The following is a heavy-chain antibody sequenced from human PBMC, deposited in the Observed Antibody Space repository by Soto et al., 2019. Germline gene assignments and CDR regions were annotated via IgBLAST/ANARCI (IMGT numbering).Heavy chain of an antibody. CDR2: MNPDGSEQ. D-gene: IGHD2-21*01. CDR1: GFTFSDYW. CDR3: TRDLNHDCGP. Sequence: EVHLVESGGGLVQPGGSLRLSCAASGFTFSDYWMTWVRQTPGKGLEGVAKMNPDGSEQYYLDSVKGRFTISRDNAKNSLFLQMNSLRGEDTAVYYCTRDLNHDCGPWGQGTQVIVSS. J-gene: IGHJ5*02. V-gene: IGHV3-7*04.